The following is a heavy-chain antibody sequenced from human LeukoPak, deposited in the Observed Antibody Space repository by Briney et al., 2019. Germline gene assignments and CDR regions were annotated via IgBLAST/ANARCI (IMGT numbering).Heavy chain of an antibody. Sequence: SETLSLTCTVSGGSISSSSYYWSWIRQPPGKGLEWIGSIYYSGSTYYNPSLKSRVTICVDTSKNQFSLKLSSVTAADTAVYYCARAFGQERGYYYYYMDVWGKGTTVTVSS. CDR1: GGSISSSSYY. CDR3: ARAFGQERGYYYYYMDV. D-gene: IGHD3-10*01. J-gene: IGHJ6*03. CDR2: IYYSGST. V-gene: IGHV4-39*01.